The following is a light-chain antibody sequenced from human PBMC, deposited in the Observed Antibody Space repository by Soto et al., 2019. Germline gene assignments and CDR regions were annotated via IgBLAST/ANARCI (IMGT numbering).Light chain of an antibody. J-gene: IGKJ3*01. V-gene: IGKV3-20*01. CDR1: RAITSSF. CDR3: QQYGGSPLLT. CDR2: GAS. Sequence: IVLTQSPGTLSLSPGDRATLSCRASRAITSSFLAWYQQKPGQAPRLLIYGASSRATGIPDRFSGSGSGTDFTLIISRLEPEDFAGYYCQQYGGSPLLTFGPGTKVDIK.